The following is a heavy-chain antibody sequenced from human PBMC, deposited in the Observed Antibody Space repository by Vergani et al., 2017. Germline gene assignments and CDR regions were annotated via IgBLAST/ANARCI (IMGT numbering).Heavy chain of an antibody. J-gene: IGHJ4*02. Sequence: EVQLVESGGGLVKPGGSLRLSCAASGFTFSSYSMNWVRQAPGKGLEWVSSISSSSSYIYYADSVKGRFTISRDNAKNSLYLQMNSLRAEDTAVYYCARSDTYYYDSSGYYXGFDYWGQGTLVTVSS. CDR1: GFTFSSYS. V-gene: IGHV3-21*01. CDR2: ISSSSSYI. CDR3: ARSDTYYYDSSGYYXGFDY. D-gene: IGHD3-22*01.